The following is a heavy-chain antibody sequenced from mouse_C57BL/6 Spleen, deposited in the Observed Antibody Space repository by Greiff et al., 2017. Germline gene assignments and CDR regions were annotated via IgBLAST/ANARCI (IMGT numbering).Heavy chain of an antibody. CDR1: GFNIKDDY. V-gene: IGHV14-4*01. J-gene: IGHJ1*03. CDR3: TTVGNKYFGV. D-gene: IGHD3-1*01. CDR2: IDPENGDT. Sequence: EVQLVESGAELVRPGASVKLSCTASGFNIKDDYMPWVKQRPEQGLEWIGWIDPENGDTEYASKFQGKATITADTSSNTAYLQLSSLTSEDTAGYYCTTVGNKYFGVWGTGPTVTVST.